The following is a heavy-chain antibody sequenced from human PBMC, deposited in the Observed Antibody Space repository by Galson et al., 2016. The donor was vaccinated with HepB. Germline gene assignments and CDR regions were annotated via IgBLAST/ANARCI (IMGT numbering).Heavy chain of an antibody. V-gene: IGHV4-59*11. Sequence: ETLSLTCTVSGGSISSHYWSWIRQPPGKGPEWLGYVSYSGDTNYNPSLRSRLIISIDTSKNQFSLKLTSLSAADTAVYFFATYMPVARYSDFDLWGRGTLVTVSS. J-gene: IGHJ2*01. CDR1: GGSISSHY. D-gene: IGHD6-19*01. CDR2: VSYSGDT. CDR3: ATYMPVARYSDFDL.